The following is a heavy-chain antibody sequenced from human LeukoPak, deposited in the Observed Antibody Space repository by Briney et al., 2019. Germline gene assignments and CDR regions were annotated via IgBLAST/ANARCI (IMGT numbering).Heavy chain of an antibody. V-gene: IGHV3-53*01. CDR3: ARDPIIAARPGGY. CDR1: GGSISSSSYY. D-gene: IGHD6-6*01. CDR2: IYSGGST. J-gene: IGHJ4*02. Sequence: ETLSLTCTVSGGSISSSSYYWGWVRQAPGKGLEWVSVIYSGGSTYYADSVKGRFTISRDNSKNTLYLQMNSLRAEDTAVYYCARDPIIAARPGGYWGQGTLVTVSS.